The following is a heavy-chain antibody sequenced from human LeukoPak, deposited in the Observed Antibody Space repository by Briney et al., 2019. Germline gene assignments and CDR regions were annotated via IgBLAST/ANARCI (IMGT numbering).Heavy chain of an antibody. CDR2: ISPNSGGT. CDR3: ARLYPYSSNNNYYYGMDV. J-gene: IGHJ6*02. D-gene: IGHD6-13*01. CDR1: GYTFTGYY. V-gene: IGHV1-2*02. Sequence: ASVKVSCKASGYTFTGYYMHWVRHAPGQGLGWMGWISPNSGGTNYAQKFQGRVTMTRETSISTAYMELSRLRSDDTAVYYCARLYPYSSNNNYYYGMDVWGQGTTVTVSS.